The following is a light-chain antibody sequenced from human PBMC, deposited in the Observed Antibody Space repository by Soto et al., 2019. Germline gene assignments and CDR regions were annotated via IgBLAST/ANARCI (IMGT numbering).Light chain of an antibody. CDR1: SSDVGGYNY. CDR3: SSYTSSSTLD. V-gene: IGLV2-14*01. Sequence: QAALTQPASVCGSPGQSITISCTGTSSDVGGYNYVSWYQQHPGKAPKLMIYEVSNRPSGVSNRFSGSKSGNTASLTVSGLQAEDEADYYCSSYTSSSTLDFGTGTKVTVL. J-gene: IGLJ1*01. CDR2: EVS.